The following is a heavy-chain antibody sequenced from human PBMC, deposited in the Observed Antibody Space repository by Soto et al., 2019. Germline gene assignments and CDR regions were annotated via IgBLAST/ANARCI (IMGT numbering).Heavy chain of an antibody. J-gene: IGHJ6*02. V-gene: IGHV4-59*08. CDR3: VRQGFGRLHGLVDV. CDR2: IDSSGGT. CDR1: DDPSSSYK. D-gene: IGHD3-10*01. Sequence: SPTLSLTSRVSDDPSSSYKWRWIRQPPGRRLEWIGYIDSSGGTSYNPSLQSRVTISVDTSTKQFSLKLSSVTAADTAVYYCVRQGFGRLHGLVDVWGQGTTVT.